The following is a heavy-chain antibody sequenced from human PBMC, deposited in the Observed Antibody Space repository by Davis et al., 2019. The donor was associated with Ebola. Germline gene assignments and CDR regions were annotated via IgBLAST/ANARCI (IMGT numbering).Heavy chain of an antibody. CDR1: GFTFSSYG. J-gene: IGHJ4*02. Sequence: GESLKISCAASGFTFSSYGMHWVRQAPGKGLEWVAFIRYDGSNKYYADSVKGRFTISRDNSKNTLYLQMNSLRAEDTAVYYCARGASSGWYYFDYWGQGTLVTVSS. CDR2: IRYDGSNK. CDR3: ARGASSGWYYFDY. V-gene: IGHV3-30*02. D-gene: IGHD6-19*01.